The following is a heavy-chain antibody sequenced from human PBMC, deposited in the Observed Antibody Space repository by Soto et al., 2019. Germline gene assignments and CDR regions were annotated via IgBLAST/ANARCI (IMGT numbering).Heavy chain of an antibody. CDR1: GGSISSGGYS. D-gene: IGHD3-10*01. V-gene: IGHV4-30-2*01. CDR2: IYHSGST. J-gene: IGHJ4*02. Sequence: SETLSLTCAVSGGSISSGGYSWSWIRQPPGKGLEWIGYIYHSGSTYYNPSLKSRVTISVDRSKNQFSLKLSSVTAADTAVYYCATGPYGSGTPVYWGQGTLVTVSS. CDR3: ATGPYGSGTPVY.